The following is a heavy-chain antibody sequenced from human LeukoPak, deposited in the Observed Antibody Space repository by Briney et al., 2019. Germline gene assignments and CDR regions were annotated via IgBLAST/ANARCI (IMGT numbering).Heavy chain of an antibody. Sequence: SETLSLTCSVSGGSISSGTYYWGWIRQPPGKGLEWIGSIYYSGSTYYNPSLKSRVTISVDTSKNQFSLKLSSVTAADTAVYYCARVMLRFSYYFDYWGQGTLVSVSS. D-gene: IGHD3-3*01. CDR2: IYYSGST. J-gene: IGHJ4*02. CDR3: ARVMLRFSYYFDY. CDR1: GGSISSGTYY. V-gene: IGHV4-39*07.